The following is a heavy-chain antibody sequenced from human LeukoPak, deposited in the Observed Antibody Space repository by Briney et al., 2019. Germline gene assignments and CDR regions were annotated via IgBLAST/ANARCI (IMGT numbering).Heavy chain of an antibody. CDR1: GGTFSSYA. Sequence: GASVKVSCKSSGGTFSSYAISWVRQAPGQGLAWMGRIIPILGIANYAQKFQGRVTITADKSTSTAYMELSSLRSEDTAVYYCARVVVAANNWFDPWGQGTLVTVSS. J-gene: IGHJ5*02. V-gene: IGHV1-69*04. CDR3: ARVVVAANNWFDP. D-gene: IGHD2-15*01. CDR2: IIPILGIA.